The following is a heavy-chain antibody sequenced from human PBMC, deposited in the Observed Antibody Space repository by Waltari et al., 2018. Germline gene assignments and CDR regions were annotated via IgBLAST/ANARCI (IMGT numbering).Heavy chain of an antibody. D-gene: IGHD4-17*01. CDR3: ARDTSTVTTDLFDS. J-gene: IGHJ4*02. CDR1: GASITTNNW. CDR2: VHHTGNT. Sequence: QVQLQESGPGLVKPSGTLSPTCAVSGASITTNNWWSWVRQSPGKGLEWIGEVHHTGNTNYNPSLKSRVTMSVDKSKNQFSLKLNSVTAADTAVYYCARDTSTVTTDLFDSWGRGTLVSV. V-gene: IGHV4-4*02.